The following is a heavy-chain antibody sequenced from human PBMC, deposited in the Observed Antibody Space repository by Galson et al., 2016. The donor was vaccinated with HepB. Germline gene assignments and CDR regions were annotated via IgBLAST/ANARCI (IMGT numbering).Heavy chain of an antibody. V-gene: IGHV3-7*03. CDR3: ARDTGYFHY. CDR2: IKQDGSEE. Sequence: SLRLSCAASGFTFSSNWMSWVRQAPGKGLEWVANIKQDGSEENYVDSVKGRFTISRDNAKNSLSLQMNSLRAEDTAVYYCARDTGYFHYWGQGTLVTVSS. J-gene: IGHJ4*02. CDR1: GFTFSSNW.